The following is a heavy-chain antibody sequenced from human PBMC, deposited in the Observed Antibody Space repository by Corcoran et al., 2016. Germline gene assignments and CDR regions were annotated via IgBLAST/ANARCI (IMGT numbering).Heavy chain of an antibody. D-gene: IGHD2-15*01. CDR2: IYYSGTT. Sequence: QLQLQESGPGLVKPSETLSLTCTVSLGCISFSSHYWAWIRQPPGKGLEWIGSIYYSGTTYYNPSLRSRVTISVDTSKNQFSLELTSVTAADTAVYYCARDFCNGGTCYDSWGQGTLVTVSS. V-gene: IGHV4-39*07. CDR3: ARDFCNGGTCYDS. J-gene: IGHJ5*01. CDR1: LGCISFSSHY.